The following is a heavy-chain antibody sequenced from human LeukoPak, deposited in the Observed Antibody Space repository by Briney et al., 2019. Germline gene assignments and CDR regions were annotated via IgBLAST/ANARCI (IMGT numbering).Heavy chain of an antibody. V-gene: IGHV1-46*01. CDR3: ARDQGLTGYFDY. CDR1: GYRFTNNY. D-gene: IGHD3-9*01. CDR2: INPSGGNI. J-gene: IGHJ4*02. Sequence: ASVKVSCKTSGYRFTNNYMHWVRQTPGQGLEWMGIINPSGGNINYAQKFQGRVTMTRGTSTSTVYMELSSLRSEDTAVYFCARDQGLTGYFDYWGQGTLVTVSS.